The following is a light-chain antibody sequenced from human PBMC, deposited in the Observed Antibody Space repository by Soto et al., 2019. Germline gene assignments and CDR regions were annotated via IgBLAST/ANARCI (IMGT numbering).Light chain of an antibody. CDR2: GAS. Sequence: EIGLTQSPGTLSLSPGERATLSWRPSQSVRSSYLAWYQQKPGQAPRLLIYGASSRATGIPDRLSGSGSGTDFTLTISSLKPDDSATYYCQQYNSYSRFGQGTKVDIK. CDR1: QSVRSSY. V-gene: IGKV3-20*01. J-gene: IGKJ1*01. CDR3: QQYNSYSR.